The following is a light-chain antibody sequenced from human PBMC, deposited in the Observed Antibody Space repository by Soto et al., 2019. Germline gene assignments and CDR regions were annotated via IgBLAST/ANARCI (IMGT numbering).Light chain of an antibody. CDR1: QSVSSSH. Sequence: EIVLTQSPGTLSLSPGERATLSCRASQSVSSSHLGWYQQKPGQAPRLLIYDTSSRATGIPERFSGSGSGTDFTLTISRLEPEYFAVYYCQQYETSSWTFGQGSKVEMK. CDR3: QQYETSSWT. CDR2: DTS. V-gene: IGKV3-20*01. J-gene: IGKJ1*01.